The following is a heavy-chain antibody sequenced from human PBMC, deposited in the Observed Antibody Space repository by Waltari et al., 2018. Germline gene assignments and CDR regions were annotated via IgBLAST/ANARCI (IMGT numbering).Heavy chain of an antibody. CDR1: GDSMSSTYC. D-gene: IGHD2-15*01. CDR3: ARDRGRGLYLDS. CDR2: VRGDGKT. V-gene: IGHV4-4*02. Sequence: QLQESGPGLVKPSGTLSLTCAVSGDSMSSTYCWSWVRQPPGKGLEWMGQVRGDGKTNYNPSFASRVTISLDTYNKQFSLKVTSATAADTAVYYCARDRGRGLYLDSWGPGILVTVSP. J-gene: IGHJ4*02.